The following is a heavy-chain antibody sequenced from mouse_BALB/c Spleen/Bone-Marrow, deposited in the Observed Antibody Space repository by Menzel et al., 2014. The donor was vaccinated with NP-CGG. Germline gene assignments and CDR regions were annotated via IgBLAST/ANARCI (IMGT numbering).Heavy chain of an antibody. CDR2: IDPYSGGT. Sequence: LKESGPELVKPGASVKVSCKASGYAFTRYNMYWVKQSHGKSLEWIGYIDPYSGGTNYNQKFKGKATLTVDKSSSTAYMHLNSLTSEDSAVYYCARELSRAMDYWGQGTSVTVSS. CDR3: ARELSRAMDY. J-gene: IGHJ4*01. CDR1: GYAFTRYN. D-gene: IGHD2-12*01. V-gene: IGHV1S135*01.